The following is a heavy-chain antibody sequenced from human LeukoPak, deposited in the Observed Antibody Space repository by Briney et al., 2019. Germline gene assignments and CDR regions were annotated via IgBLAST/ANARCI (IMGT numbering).Heavy chain of an antibody. D-gene: IGHD4-23*01. CDR2: IYPGDSDT. V-gene: IGHV5-51*01. CDR1: GYSFTSYW. Sequence: GESLKISCKGSGYSFTSYWIGWVRQMPGKGLEWMGIIYPGDSDTRYSPSFQGQVTISADKSISTAYLQWSSLKASDTAMYYCARRGPRTTVVNPIDYWGQGTLVTVSS. J-gene: IGHJ4*02. CDR3: ARRGPRTTVVNPIDY.